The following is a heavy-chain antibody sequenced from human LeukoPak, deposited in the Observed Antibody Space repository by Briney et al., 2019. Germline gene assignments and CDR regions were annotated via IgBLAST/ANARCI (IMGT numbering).Heavy chain of an antibody. J-gene: IGHJ5*02. D-gene: IGHD5-24*01. Sequence: KSGGSLRLSCAASGFTFDDYAMHWVRQAPGKGLEWVFLISGDGGSTYYADSVKGRFTISRDNSKNSLYLQMNSLRTEDTALYYCAKDTRGDGYNYGWFDPWGQGTLVTVSS. CDR2: ISGDGGST. CDR1: GFTFDDYA. CDR3: AKDTRGDGYNYGWFDP. V-gene: IGHV3-43*02.